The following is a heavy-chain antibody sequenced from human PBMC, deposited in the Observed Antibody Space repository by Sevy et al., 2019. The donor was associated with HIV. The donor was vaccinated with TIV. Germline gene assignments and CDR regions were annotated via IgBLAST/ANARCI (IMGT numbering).Heavy chain of an antibody. V-gene: IGHV3-23*01. CDR3: AKGLRNGGIAARPDLDY. CDR2: ISGSGGST. CDR1: GFTFSSYA. D-gene: IGHD6-6*01. Sequence: GGSPRLSCAASGFTFSSYAMSWVRQAPGKGLEWVSAISGSGGSTYYADSVKGRFTISRDNSKNTLYLQMNSLRAEDTAVYYCAKGLRNGGIAARPDLDYWGQGTLVTVSS. J-gene: IGHJ4*02.